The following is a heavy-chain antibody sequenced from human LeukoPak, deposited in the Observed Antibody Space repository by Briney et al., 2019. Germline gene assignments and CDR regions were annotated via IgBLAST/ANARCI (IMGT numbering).Heavy chain of an antibody. CDR2: ISSNGGTT. D-gene: IGHD1-14*01. Sequence: GGSLRLSCAASGFTFSSYAMHWVRQAPGKGLEYVSVISSNGGTTYYANSVKDRFSISRDNSKNTLYLQMGSLRAEDMAVYYCARGGSTGPLDSWGQGTLVTVSS. V-gene: IGHV3-64*01. CDR1: GFTFSSYA. J-gene: IGHJ4*02. CDR3: ARGGSTGPLDS.